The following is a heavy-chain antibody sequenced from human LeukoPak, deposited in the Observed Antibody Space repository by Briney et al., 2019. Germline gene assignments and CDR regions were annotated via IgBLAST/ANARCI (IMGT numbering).Heavy chain of an antibody. CDR1: GFTFSRYE. Sequence: PGGSLRLSCAASGFTFSRYEMNWARQAPGQGLEWCSYISSCSSTIYYAYSVKDRFTISRDNAKNSLYLQMNSLRAEDTAVYYCAELGITMIWGFWGKGTMVTISS. CDR3: AELGITMIWGF. J-gene: IGHJ6*04. CDR2: ISSCSSTI. D-gene: IGHD3-22*01. V-gene: IGHV3-48*03.